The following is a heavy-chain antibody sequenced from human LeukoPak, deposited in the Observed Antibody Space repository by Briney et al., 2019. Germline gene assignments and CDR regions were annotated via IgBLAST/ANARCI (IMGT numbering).Heavy chain of an antibody. V-gene: IGHV4-59*08. CDR2: SYYSGST. CDR3: ARRYCSGGSCYSAFDY. Sequence: PSETLSLTCTVSGGSISNYYWSWIRQPPGKGLEWIGYSYYSGSTHYNPSLKSRLTMSVDTSRNQFSLMVSPVTAADTAAYYCARRYCSGGSCYSAFDYWGQGTLVTVSS. CDR1: GGSISNYY. D-gene: IGHD2-15*01. J-gene: IGHJ4*02.